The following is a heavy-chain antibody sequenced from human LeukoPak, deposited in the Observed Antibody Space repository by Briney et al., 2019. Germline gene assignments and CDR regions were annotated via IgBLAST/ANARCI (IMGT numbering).Heavy chain of an antibody. Sequence: SETLSLTCTVSGGSISSYYWSWIRQPPGKGLEWIGYVYYSGSTNYNPSLKSRVTISIDASKNQFSLKLSSVTAADTAVYYCARGEGYGDYSPCDYWGQGTLVTVSS. V-gene: IGHV4-59*01. D-gene: IGHD4-17*01. CDR1: GGSISSYY. CDR3: ARGEGYGDYSPCDY. J-gene: IGHJ4*02. CDR2: VYYSGST.